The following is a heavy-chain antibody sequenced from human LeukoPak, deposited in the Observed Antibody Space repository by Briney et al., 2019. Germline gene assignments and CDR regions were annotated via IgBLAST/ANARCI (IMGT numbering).Heavy chain of an antibody. CDR3: ARPIAAAGPGAFDI. CDR1: GYIFTSYW. J-gene: IGHJ3*02. CDR2: IYPGDSDT. Sequence: RGESLQISCQGSGYIFTSYWIGWVRQLPGKGLEWMGIIYPGDSDTRYSPSFQGQVTISADKSISTSYLQWSSLKASDTAMYYCARPIAAAGPGAFDIWGQGTMVTVSS. D-gene: IGHD6-13*01. V-gene: IGHV5-51*01.